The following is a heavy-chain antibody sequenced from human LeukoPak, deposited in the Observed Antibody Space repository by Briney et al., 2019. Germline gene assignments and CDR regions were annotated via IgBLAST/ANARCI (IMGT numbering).Heavy chain of an antibody. Sequence: SETLSLTYIVSGGSISSYYWNWIRQPPGKGLEWIGYIYYSGSTNYNPSLKSRGTISVDTSKNQFSLKLSSVSAADTAVYYCATSGIYTSYTFDIWGQGTMVTVSS. D-gene: IGHD6-25*01. CDR3: ATSGIYTSYTFDI. CDR1: GGSISSYY. J-gene: IGHJ3*02. V-gene: IGHV4-59*08. CDR2: IYYSGST.